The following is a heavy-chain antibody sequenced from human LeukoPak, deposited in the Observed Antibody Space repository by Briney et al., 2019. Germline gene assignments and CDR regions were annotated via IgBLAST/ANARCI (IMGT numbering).Heavy chain of an antibody. V-gene: IGHV4-4*02. D-gene: IGHD6-19*01. Sequence: PSETLSLTCAVSGGSISSSNWWSWVRQPPGKGLEWIGEIYHSGSTNYNPSLKSRVTISVDKSKNQFSLKLSSVTAADTAVYYCARDVIVTVMAGFDYWGQGTLVTVSS. CDR2: IYHSGST. CDR3: ARDVIVTVMAGFDY. CDR1: GGSISSSNW. J-gene: IGHJ4*02.